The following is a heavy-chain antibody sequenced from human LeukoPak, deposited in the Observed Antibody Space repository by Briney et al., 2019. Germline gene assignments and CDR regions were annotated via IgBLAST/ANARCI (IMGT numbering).Heavy chain of an antibody. J-gene: IGHJ6*02. CDR2: ISYDGSNK. Sequence: PGGSLRLSCAASGFTFSSYSMHWVRQAPGKGLEWVAVISYDGSNKYYADSVKGRFTISRDNSKNTLYLQMNSLRAEDTAVYYCAKSTVTDYYYYGMDVWGQGTTVTVSS. D-gene: IGHD4-17*01. V-gene: IGHV3-30*18. CDR3: AKSTVTDYYYYGMDV. CDR1: GFTFSSYS.